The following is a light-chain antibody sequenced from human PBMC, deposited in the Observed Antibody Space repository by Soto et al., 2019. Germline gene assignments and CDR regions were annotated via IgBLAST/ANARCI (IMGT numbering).Light chain of an antibody. CDR3: QQYGSSRWT. V-gene: IGKV3-20*01. CDR1: QSVSSSY. Sequence: EIAMPQSPGTVSLSPGERATISCWASQSVSSSYLAWYQQKHGQAPRLLIYGASSRATGIPDRFSGSVSGTDGTITISRLETEDGAVYYCQQYGSSRWTFGQGTKVDIK. J-gene: IGKJ1*01. CDR2: GAS.